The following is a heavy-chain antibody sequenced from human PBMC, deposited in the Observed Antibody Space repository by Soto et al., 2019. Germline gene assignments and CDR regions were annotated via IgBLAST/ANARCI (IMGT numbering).Heavy chain of an antibody. CDR1: GGSISGSPYY. V-gene: IGHV4-39*01. CDR3: ARHVPDDYGGNSVFY. J-gene: IGHJ4*02. CDR2: IYYRGST. D-gene: IGHD4-17*01. Sequence: QLQLQESGPGLVKPSETLSLTCTVSGGSISGSPYYWGWIRQPPGKGLEWIGNIYYRGSTNYNPSLKSRVTISVDTSKNQFSLKLSSVTAADTAVYYCARHVPDDYGGNSVFYWGQGTLVTVSS.